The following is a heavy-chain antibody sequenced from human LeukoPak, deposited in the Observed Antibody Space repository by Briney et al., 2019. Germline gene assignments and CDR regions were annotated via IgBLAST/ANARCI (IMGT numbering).Heavy chain of an antibody. CDR3: AKLLLAVAGDY. Sequence: GKSLRLSCAASGFTFSGYPIHWVRQAPGKGLEWVAVISYDGSNKYYADSVKGRFTISRDNSKNTLYLQMNSLRAEDTAVYYCAKLLLAVAGDYWGQGTLVTVSS. CDR1: GFTFSGYP. CDR2: ISYDGSNK. V-gene: IGHV3-30-3*02. J-gene: IGHJ4*02. D-gene: IGHD6-19*01.